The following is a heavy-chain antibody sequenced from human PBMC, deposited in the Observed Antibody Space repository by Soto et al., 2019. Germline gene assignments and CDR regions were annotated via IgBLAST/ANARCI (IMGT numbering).Heavy chain of an antibody. V-gene: IGHV4-4*02. CDR3: ATRTGPQV. Sequence: PSETLSLTCAVSGAPISNSNWWTWVRQPPGKGLEWIGEVSHSGSTNYNPSLESRVTISVDKSKNQFSLRLSSVTAADTAVYYCATRTGPQVWGQGTLVTVSS. CDR2: VSHSGST. J-gene: IGHJ4*02. CDR1: GAPISNSNW.